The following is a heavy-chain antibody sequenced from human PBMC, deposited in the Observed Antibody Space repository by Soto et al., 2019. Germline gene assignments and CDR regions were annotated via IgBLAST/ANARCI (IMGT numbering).Heavy chain of an antibody. J-gene: IGHJ3*01. Sequence: VQLVESGGGLIQPGESLRLSCVAFGLTISGKKYVAWVRQAPGKGLEWVSGLYDVDGSFYADSVRGRFTTSSDSSKTTVYLQMNDLRPDDTAVYYCATWHEREHAYDVWGQGTTVTVSS. D-gene: IGHD1-1*01. CDR3: ATWHEREHAYDV. CDR2: LYDVDGS. V-gene: IGHV3-53*01. CDR1: GLTISGKKY.